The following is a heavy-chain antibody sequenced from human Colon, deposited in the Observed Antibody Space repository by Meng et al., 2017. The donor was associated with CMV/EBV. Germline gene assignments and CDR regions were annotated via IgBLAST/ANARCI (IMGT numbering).Heavy chain of an antibody. CDR1: GDSLTNYF. CDR3: ARERVDTYLGVSHYFDY. D-gene: IGHD3-3*01. J-gene: IGHJ4*02. V-gene: IGHV4-59*01. Sequence: GPLRLSCTVSGDSLTNYFWGWIRQPPGKGLESIGYIYYSGRTKYNPSLKGRVTISVDTSKNQFSLKLTSVTPADTAVYYCARERVDTYLGVSHYFDYWGRGTLVTVSS. CDR2: IYYSGRT.